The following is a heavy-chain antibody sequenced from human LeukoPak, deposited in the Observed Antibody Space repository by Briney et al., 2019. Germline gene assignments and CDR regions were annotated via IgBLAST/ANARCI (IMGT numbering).Heavy chain of an antibody. CDR2: IYYSGST. D-gene: IGHD6-13*01. V-gene: IGHV4-61*08. Sequence: PSETLSLTCTVSSGSISSGGYYWSWIRQPPGKGLEWIGYIYYSGSTNYNPSLKSRVTISVDTSKNQFSLKLSSVTAADTAVYYCAREIGIAAAGWYFDLWGRGTLVTVSS. CDR1: SGSISSGGYY. CDR3: AREIGIAAAGWYFDL. J-gene: IGHJ2*01.